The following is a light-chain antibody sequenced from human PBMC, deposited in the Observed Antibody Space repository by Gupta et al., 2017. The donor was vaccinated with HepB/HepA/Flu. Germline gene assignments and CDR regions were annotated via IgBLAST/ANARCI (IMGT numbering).Light chain of an antibody. J-gene: IGLJ2*01. V-gene: IGLV2-14*03. Sequence: QSALNQPASVSGSPGQSITISCTGTSSDVGGYNYVSWYQQHPGKAPKLMLYDVSNRPSGVSNRFSGSKSGNTASLTISGLQAEDEAYYYCSSYTSSSTRVFGGGTKLTVL. CDR3: SSYTSSSTRV. CDR2: DVS. CDR1: SSDVGGYNY.